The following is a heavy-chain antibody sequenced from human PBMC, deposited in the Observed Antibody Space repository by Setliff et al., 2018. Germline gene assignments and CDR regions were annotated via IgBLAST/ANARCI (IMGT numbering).Heavy chain of an antibody. V-gene: IGHV1-69*05. D-gene: IGHD2-2*01. CDR2: TIPVFGTT. CDR3: ARDRATVVAPPTSTLFDP. CDR1: GGTFSSYG. Sequence: SVKVSCKASGGTFSSYGISWVRQAPGQGLEWMGGTIPVFGTTDYAQKFQGRVTIMTDESTSTAFMELSSLTSEDMAVYYCARDRATVVAPPTSTLFDPWGQGTLVTVSS. J-gene: IGHJ5*02.